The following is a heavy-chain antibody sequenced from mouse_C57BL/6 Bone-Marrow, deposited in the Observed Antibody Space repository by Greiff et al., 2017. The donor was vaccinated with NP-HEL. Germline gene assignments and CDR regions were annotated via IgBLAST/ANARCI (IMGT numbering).Heavy chain of an antibody. CDR3: ARGDYYGSSLLAMDY. D-gene: IGHD1-1*01. CDR2: IYSGSGNT. V-gene: IGHV1-76*01. J-gene: IGHJ4*01. CDR1: GYTFTDYY. Sequence: VKLMESGAELVRPGASVKLSCKASGYTFTDYYINWVKQRPGQGLEWIARIYSGSGNTYYNEKFKGKATLTAEKSSSTAYMQLSSLTSEDSAVYFCARGDYYGSSLLAMDYWGQGTSVTVSS.